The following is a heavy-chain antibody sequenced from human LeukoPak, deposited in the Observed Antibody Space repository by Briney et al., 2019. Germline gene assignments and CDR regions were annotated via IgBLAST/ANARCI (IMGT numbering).Heavy chain of an antibody. D-gene: IGHD3-10*01. Sequence: PSETLSLTCAVYGVSFSGYYWSWLRQPPGKGLEWIGEINHSGSTNYNPSLKSRVTISVDTSKNQFSLKLSSVTAADTAVYYCARGKPPSRFDYYYGMDVWGQGTTVTVSS. CDR2: INHSGST. V-gene: IGHV4-34*01. J-gene: IGHJ6*02. CDR3: ARGKPPSRFDYYYGMDV. CDR1: GVSFSGYY.